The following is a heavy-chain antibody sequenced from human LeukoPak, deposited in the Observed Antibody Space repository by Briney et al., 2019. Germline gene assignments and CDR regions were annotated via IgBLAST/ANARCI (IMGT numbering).Heavy chain of an antibody. V-gene: IGHV3-23*01. CDR3: AKDRAIVVVPAWPFWGPSEAVAPTGWFDP. D-gene: IGHD2-2*01. Sequence: SGGSLRLSCAASGFTFSSYAMSWVRQAPGKGLEWVSAISGSGGSTYYADSVKGRFTISRDNSKNTLYLQMNSLRAEDTAVYYCAKDRAIVVVPAWPFWGPSEAVAPTGWFDPWGQGTLVTVSS. CDR1: GFTFSSYA. J-gene: IGHJ5*02. CDR2: ISGSGGST.